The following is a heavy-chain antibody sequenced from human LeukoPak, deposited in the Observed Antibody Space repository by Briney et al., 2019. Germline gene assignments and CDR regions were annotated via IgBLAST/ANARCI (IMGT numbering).Heavy chain of an antibody. CDR1: GFTFSSYG. Sequence: GGPLRLSCAASGFTFSSYGMHWVRQAPGKGLEWVAVIWYDGSNKYYADSVKGRFTISRDNSKNTLYLQMNSLRAEDTAVYYCAKDVTNYRTPLDYWGQGTLVTVSS. CDR3: AKDVTNYRTPLDY. J-gene: IGHJ4*02. CDR2: IWYDGSNK. V-gene: IGHV3-33*03. D-gene: IGHD1-7*01.